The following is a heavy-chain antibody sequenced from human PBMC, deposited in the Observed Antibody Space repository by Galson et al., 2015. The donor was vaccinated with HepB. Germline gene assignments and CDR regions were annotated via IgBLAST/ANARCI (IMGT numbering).Heavy chain of an antibody. CDR3: ARDYPLFDY. CDR1: GFTVSNYY. J-gene: IGHJ4*02. CDR2: LYGGGTT. D-gene: IGHD3-16*02. Sequence: SLRLSCAASGFTVSNYYLCWVRPTPEKGLEWVSLLYGGGTTYYADTVRGRFTISSDNSKNTLFLQMDSLRAEDSAVYYCARDYPLFDYWGQGTLVTVSS. V-gene: IGHV3-53*01.